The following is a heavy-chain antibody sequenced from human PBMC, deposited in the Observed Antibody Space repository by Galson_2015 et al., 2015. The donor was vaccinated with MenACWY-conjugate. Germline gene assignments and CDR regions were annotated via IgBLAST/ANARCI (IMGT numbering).Heavy chain of an antibody. CDR3: ARGVNLASMAGY. J-gene: IGHJ4*02. V-gene: IGHV3-7*03. CDR1: GFPFSTYW. D-gene: IGHD2-8*01. CDR2: IKQDGSEK. Sequence: SLRLSCAASGFPFSTYWMSWVRQAPGKGLEWVANIKQDGSEKYYVDSVKGRFTISRDNAKNSLYLQMTSLRVEDTAVYYCARGVNLASMAGYWGQGTLVTVSS.